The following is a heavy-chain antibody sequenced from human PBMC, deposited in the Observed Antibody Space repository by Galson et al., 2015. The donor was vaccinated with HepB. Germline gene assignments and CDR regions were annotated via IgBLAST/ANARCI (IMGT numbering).Heavy chain of an antibody. V-gene: IGHV3-23*01. CDR2: ISGAPYGT. CDR3: AKGRGWYTGFDS. Sequence: SLRLSCAGSGFIFSNYALRLVRQAPGKGLQWVSGISGAPYGTYYADSVKGRFTISRDNSNNRLYLQMTSVRADDTATYYCAKGRGWYTGFDSWGQGALVTVSS. J-gene: IGHJ4*02. D-gene: IGHD6-19*01. CDR1: GFIFSNYA.